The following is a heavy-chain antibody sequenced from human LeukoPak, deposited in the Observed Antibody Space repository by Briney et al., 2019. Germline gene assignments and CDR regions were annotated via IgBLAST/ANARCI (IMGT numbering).Heavy chain of an antibody. D-gene: IGHD4-11*01. CDR2: IYNGGDTI. V-gene: IGHV3-11*04. Sequence: PGGSLRLSCATSGFTFSDHYMTWIRQAPGKGLETVSYIYNGGDTIYYADSVRGRFTISRDNAESSLYLQMNSLRAEDTAVYYCARDRVTTSSWPRVEYYYMDVWGKGTTVTISS. CDR1: GFTFSDHY. J-gene: IGHJ6*03. CDR3: ARDRVTTSSWPRVEYYYMDV.